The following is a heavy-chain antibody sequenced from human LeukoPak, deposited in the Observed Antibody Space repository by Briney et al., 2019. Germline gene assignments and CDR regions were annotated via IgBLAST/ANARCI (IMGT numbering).Heavy chain of an antibody. D-gene: IGHD2-15*01. J-gene: IGHJ4*02. CDR2: ISGSGEDT. Sequence: PGGSLRLSCVASGFSFSIYTMTWFRQAPGKGLEWVSSISGSGEDTHFADPVKGRFTVSRDNSRNTLFLQMDSLRVEDTAVYHCAKAKGGLWGQGTLVTVSS. CDR3: AKAKGGL. V-gene: IGHV3-23*01. CDR1: GFSFSIYT.